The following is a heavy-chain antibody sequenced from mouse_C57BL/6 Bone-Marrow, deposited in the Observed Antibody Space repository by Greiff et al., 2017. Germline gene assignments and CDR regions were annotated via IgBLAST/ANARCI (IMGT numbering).Heavy chain of an antibody. CDR2: ILPRIGRT. V-gene: IGHV15-2*01. D-gene: IGHD1-1*01. Sequence: VPLQQSGSELRSPGSSVKLSCKDFDSEVFPIAYMSWVRQKPGHGFEWIGGILPRIGRTIYGEKFEDKATLDADTLSNTAYVELNSLTSEDSAIYYCARRDYYGSSSWYFDVWGTGTTVTVSS. CDR3: ARRDYYGSSSWYFDV. J-gene: IGHJ1*03. CDR1: DSEVFPIAY.